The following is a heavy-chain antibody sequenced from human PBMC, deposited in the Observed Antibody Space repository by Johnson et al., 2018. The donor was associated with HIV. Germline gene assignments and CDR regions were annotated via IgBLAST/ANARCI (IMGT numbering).Heavy chain of an antibody. J-gene: IGHJ3*02. CDR3: ARVSSSSSFDALDI. D-gene: IGHD6-6*01. CDR1: GFTFSSYG. V-gene: IGHV3-33*01. Sequence: QMLLVESGGGVVQPGRSLRLSCAASGFTFSSYGMHWVRQAPGTGLEWVAVIWYDGSNKYYADSVKGRFTISRDNARNLLFLQMNTLRAEDTAVYYCARVSSSSSFDALDIWGQGTMVTVSS. CDR2: IWYDGSNK.